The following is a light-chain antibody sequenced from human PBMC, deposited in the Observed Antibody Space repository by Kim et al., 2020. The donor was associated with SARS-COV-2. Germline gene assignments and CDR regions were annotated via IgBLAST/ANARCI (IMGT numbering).Light chain of an antibody. J-gene: IGLJ2*01. CDR1: SSDVDRYNS. CDR3: SSYAGRDTLI. V-gene: IGLV2-11*01. CDR2: DFT. Sequence: GPSGHIACTGTSSDVDRYNSVSWYQHHPGKAPERVISDFTGRPSGVPDRFSGFKSGNTASLTISGLQAEDEADYYCSSYAGRDTLIFGGGTQLTVL.